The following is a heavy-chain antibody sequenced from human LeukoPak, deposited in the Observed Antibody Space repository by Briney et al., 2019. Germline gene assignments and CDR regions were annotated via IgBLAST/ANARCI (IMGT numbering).Heavy chain of an antibody. Sequence: SETLSLTCTVSGGSISSYYWSWIRQPPEKGLEWIGYIYYSGSTNYNPSLKSRVTISVDTSKNQFSLKLSSVTAADTAVYYCARTDIVVVNNWFDPWGQGTLVTVPS. D-gene: IGHD3-22*01. V-gene: IGHV4-59*01. CDR3: ARTDIVVVNNWFDP. CDR1: GGSISSYY. J-gene: IGHJ5*02. CDR2: IYYSGST.